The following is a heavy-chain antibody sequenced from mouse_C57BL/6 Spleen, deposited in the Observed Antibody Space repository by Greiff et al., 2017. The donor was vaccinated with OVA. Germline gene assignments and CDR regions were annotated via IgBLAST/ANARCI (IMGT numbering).Heavy chain of an antibody. CDR2: FYPGSGSI. Sequence: QVQLKESGAELVKPGASVKLSCKASGYTFTEYTIHWVKQRSGQGLEWIGGFYPGSGSIKYNEKFKDKATLTADKASSTVYMELSRLTSEDSAVYFCARHEERWYCGSSPAWFAYWGKGTLVTVYA. V-gene: IGHV1-62-2*01. J-gene: IGHJ3*01. CDR3: ARHEERWYCGSSPAWFAY. CDR1: GYTFTEYT. D-gene: IGHD1-1*01.